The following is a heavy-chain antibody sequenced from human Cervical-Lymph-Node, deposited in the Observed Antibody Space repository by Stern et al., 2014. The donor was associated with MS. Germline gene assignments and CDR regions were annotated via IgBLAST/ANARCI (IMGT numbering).Heavy chain of an antibody. CDR2: IIPIFGAA. CDR3: VRGKQWLYTRIPPFDY. Sequence: VQLEESGAEVKRPGSSVKVSCWASGGTFSSHAISWVRQAPGQGLEWMGGIIPIFGAANYAQKFQGRVTITADKSTNTAYLELSSLRSDDTAVFYCVRGKQWLYTRIPPFDYWGQGTLVTVSS. D-gene: IGHD6-19*01. J-gene: IGHJ4*02. V-gene: IGHV1-69*06. CDR1: GGTFSSHA.